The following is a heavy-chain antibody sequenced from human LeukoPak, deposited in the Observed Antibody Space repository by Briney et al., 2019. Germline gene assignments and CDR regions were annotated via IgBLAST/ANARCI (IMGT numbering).Heavy chain of an antibody. CDR3: ARDLYCNRTSCSV. Sequence: ASVKVSCKASGGTFSTYAISWVRQAPGQGLEWVGAIIPMVGTATYAQRFQGRVTITADESTSTAYMELSSLRSEDTAVYYCARDLYCNRTSCSVWGQGTLVIVSS. V-gene: IGHV1-69*13. CDR2: IIPMVGTA. D-gene: IGHD2-2*01. CDR1: GGTFSTYA. J-gene: IGHJ4*02.